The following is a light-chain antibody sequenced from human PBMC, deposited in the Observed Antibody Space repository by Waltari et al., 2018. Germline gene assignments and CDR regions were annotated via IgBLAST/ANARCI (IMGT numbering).Light chain of an antibody. CDR2: DAS. CDR1: QGIVYF. CDR3: QQYHNFPLT. Sequence: DIPLTQSPSSLSVSVGDRVTITCQASQGIVYFLNWYQHKPGKAPKLLIYDASKGETGVPSRFSGSGSGKDFTFTITSLQPEDIATYYCQQYHNFPLTFGQGTRLEIK. J-gene: IGKJ5*01. V-gene: IGKV1-33*01.